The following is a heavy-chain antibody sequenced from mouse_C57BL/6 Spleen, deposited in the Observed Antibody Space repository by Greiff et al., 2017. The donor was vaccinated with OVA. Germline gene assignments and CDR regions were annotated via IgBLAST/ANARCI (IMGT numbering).Heavy chain of an antibody. D-gene: IGHD4-1*01. CDR1: GYTFTSYW. V-gene: IGHV1-61*01. CDR3: ARRFGTGWYFDV. CDR2: IYPSDSET. Sequence: VQLQQPGAELVRPGSSVKLSCKASGYTFTSYWMDWVKQRPGQGLEWIGNIYPSDSETHYNQKFKDKATLTVDKSSSTAYMQLSSLTSEDSAVYYCARRFGTGWYFDVWGTGTTVTVSS. J-gene: IGHJ1*03.